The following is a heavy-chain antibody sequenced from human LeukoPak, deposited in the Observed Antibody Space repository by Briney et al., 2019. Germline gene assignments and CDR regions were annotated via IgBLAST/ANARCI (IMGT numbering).Heavy chain of an antibody. CDR3: AARYNWNDLAY. Sequence: GGSLRLSCAASGFTYTNAWMSWVRQAPGKGLEWVGRIKSKTDGGTTDYAAPVKGRFTISRDDSKNTLYLQMNSLKTEDRAVYYCAARYNWNDLAYWGRGTLVTVSS. D-gene: IGHD1-1*01. J-gene: IGHJ4*02. CDR1: GFTYTNAW. CDR2: IKSKTDGGTT. V-gene: IGHV3-15*01.